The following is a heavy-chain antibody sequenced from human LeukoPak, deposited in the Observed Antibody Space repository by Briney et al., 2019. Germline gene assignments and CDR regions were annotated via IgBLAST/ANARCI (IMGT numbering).Heavy chain of an antibody. CDR1: GXSISPDY. Sequence: PSETLSLTWSVSGXSISPDYRSWIRQPPGKGLEWIGYVFYTGSTNYNPSLKSRLTISVDTSNNHFSLKLTSVTAADTAVYFCARGHRDMDYWGQGTLVTVSS. CDR2: VFYTGST. V-gene: IGHV4-59*01. D-gene: IGHD3-10*01. J-gene: IGHJ4*02. CDR3: ARGHRDMDY.